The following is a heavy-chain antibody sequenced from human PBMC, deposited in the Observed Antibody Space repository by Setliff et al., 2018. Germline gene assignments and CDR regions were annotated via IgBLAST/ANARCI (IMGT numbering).Heavy chain of an antibody. J-gene: IGHJ4*02. CDR1: GFTFSKYA. Sequence: PGGSLRLPCVASGFTFSKYAVTWVRQAPGKGPEWVAAITGSGGNIFYADSVRGRFTISRDNSNNTLFLQMDSLRAEDTAIYYCAKDPAAKSGWLYYFDYWGQGTLVTVSS. V-gene: IGHV3-23*01. D-gene: IGHD6-19*01. CDR2: ITGSGGNI. CDR3: AKDPAAKSGWLYYFDY.